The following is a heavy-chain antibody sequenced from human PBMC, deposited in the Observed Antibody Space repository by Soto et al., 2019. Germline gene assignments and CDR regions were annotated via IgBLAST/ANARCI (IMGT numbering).Heavy chain of an antibody. CDR1: GFTFSSYG. CDR3: AKIAVAGDTYYYNMDV. J-gene: IGHJ6*02. Sequence: VQLVESGGGVVQPGRSLRLSCAASGFTFSSYGMHWVRQAPGKGLEWVALISYDGSNKFYADSVKGRFTISRDNSKNTLYLQMNSLGPEDTAVYYCAKIAVAGDTYYYNMDVWGQGTTVTVSS. V-gene: IGHV3-30*18. CDR2: ISYDGSNK. D-gene: IGHD6-19*01.